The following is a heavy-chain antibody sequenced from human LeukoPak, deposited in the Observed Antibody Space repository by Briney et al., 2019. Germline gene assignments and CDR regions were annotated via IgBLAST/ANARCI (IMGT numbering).Heavy chain of an antibody. J-gene: IGHJ4*02. Sequence: ASVKVSCKASGGTFSSYAISWVRQAPGQGLEWMGRIIPILGIANYAQKFQGRVTITADKPTGTAYMELSSLRSEDTAVYYCAILSDGAYCGGDCFYLDCWGQGTLVTVSS. CDR2: IIPILGIA. D-gene: IGHD2-21*02. CDR3: AILSDGAYCGGDCFYLDC. V-gene: IGHV1-69*04. CDR1: GGTFSSYA.